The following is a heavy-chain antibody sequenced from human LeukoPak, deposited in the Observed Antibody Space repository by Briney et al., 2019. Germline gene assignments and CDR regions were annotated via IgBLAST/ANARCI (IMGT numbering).Heavy chain of an antibody. CDR1: GFTFSTYW. CDR2: ISWNSGSI. J-gene: IGHJ2*01. V-gene: IGHV3-9*01. Sequence: GGSLRLSCAASGFTFSTYWMHWVRQAPGKGLEWVSGISWNSGSIGYVDSVKGRFTISRDNAKNSLYLQMNSLRAEDTALYYCAKESRSGTGGYFDLWGRGTLVTVSS. CDR3: AKESRSGTGGYFDL. D-gene: IGHD3-10*01.